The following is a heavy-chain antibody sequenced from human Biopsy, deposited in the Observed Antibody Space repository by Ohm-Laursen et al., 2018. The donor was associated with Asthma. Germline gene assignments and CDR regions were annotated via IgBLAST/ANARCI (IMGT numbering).Heavy chain of an antibody. J-gene: IGHJ6*02. V-gene: IGHV4-30-4*02. D-gene: IGHD4-17*01. CDR2: VFWSGTT. CDR3: ARVASYGDLYFGIDV. CDR1: GAYIGSRDHR. Sequence: PSDTLSLTCTVGGAYIGSRDHRWSWIRQSPGTGLEWIGFVFWSGTTHYNRSLERRLSISIDTTRNEFSMTLRSVTAADTAVYFCARVASYGDLYFGIDVWGPGTTVSVS.